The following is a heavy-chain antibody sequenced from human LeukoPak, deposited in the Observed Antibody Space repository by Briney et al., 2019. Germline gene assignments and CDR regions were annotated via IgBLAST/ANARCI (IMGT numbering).Heavy chain of an antibody. CDR2: IYTSGST. D-gene: IGHD3-22*01. CDR3: ARHRYYYDSSGYYYQP. Sequence: SETLSLTCTVSGGSISSYYWSWIRQPAGKGLEWIGRIYTSGSTNYNPSLKSRVTMSVDTSKNQFSLRLSSVTAADTAVYYCARHRYYYDSSGYYYQPWGQGTLVTVSS. J-gene: IGHJ5*02. V-gene: IGHV4-4*07. CDR1: GGSISSYY.